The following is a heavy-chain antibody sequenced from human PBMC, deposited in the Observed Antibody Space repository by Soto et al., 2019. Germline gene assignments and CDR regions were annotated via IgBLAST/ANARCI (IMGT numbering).Heavy chain of an antibody. D-gene: IGHD6-19*01. Sequence: GGSLRLSCAASGFTVSSNYMSWVRQAPGKGLEWVSVIYSGGSTYYADSVKGRFTISRDNSKNTLYLQMNSLRAEDTAVYYCARENQWLGYYYYGMDVWGQGTTVTVSS. CDR1: GFTVSSNY. CDR3: ARENQWLGYYYYGMDV. V-gene: IGHV3-53*01. J-gene: IGHJ6*02. CDR2: IYSGGST.